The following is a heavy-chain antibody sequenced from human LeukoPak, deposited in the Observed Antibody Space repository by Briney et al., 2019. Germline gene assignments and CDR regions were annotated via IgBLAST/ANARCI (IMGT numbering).Heavy chain of an antibody. CDR1: GGTFSSYA. J-gene: IGHJ6*03. CDR2: IIPIFGTA. Sequence: AASVKVSCKASGGTFSSYAISWVRQAPGQGLEWMGRIIPIFGTANYAQKFQGRVTITTDESTSTAYMELSSLRSEDTAVYYCARDGYDSSGYYSGYYYYYMDVWGKGTTATVSS. CDR3: ARDGYDSSGYYSGYYYYYMDV. D-gene: IGHD3-22*01. V-gene: IGHV1-69*05.